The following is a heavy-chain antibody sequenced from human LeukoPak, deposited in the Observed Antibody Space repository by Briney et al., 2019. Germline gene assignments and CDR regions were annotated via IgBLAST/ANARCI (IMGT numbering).Heavy chain of an antibody. V-gene: IGHV1-18*01. D-gene: IGHD1-7*01. J-gene: IGHJ3*02. CDR3: ARDYELPDAFDI. CDR2: ISAYNGNT. CDR1: GYTFTSYG. Sequence: ASVKVSCKASGYTFTSYGISWVRQAPGQGLEWMGWISAYNGNTNYPQKLQGRVTMTTDTSTSTAYMELRSLRSDDTAVYYCARDYELPDAFDIWGQGTMVTVSS.